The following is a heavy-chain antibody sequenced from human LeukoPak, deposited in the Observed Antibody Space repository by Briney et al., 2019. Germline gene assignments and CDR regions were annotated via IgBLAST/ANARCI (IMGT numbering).Heavy chain of an antibody. V-gene: IGHV3-21*04. CDR2: ISSSSSYI. D-gene: IGHD2-15*01. Sequence: GGSLRLSCAASGFTFSTYSMNWVRQAPGKGLEWVSSISSSSSYIYYADSVKGRFTISRDNAKNSLYLQMNSLRAEDTAVYYCATALQYGCSGGSCYSFDYWGQGTLVTVSS. J-gene: IGHJ4*02. CDR1: GFTFSTYS. CDR3: ATALQYGCSGGSCYSFDY.